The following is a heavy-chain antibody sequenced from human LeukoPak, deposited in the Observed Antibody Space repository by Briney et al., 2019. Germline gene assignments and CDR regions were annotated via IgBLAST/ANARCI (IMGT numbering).Heavy chain of an antibody. CDR3: ARESVEGTDY. CDR1: GGSIGSYY. D-gene: IGHD5-24*01. Sequence: SETLSLTCTVSGGSIGSYYWSWIRQPPGKGLEWIGYIYYSGSTNYNPSLKSRVTISVDTSKNQFSLKLSSVTAADTAVYYCARESVEGTDYWGQGTLVTVSS. V-gene: IGHV4-59*01. CDR2: IYYSGST. J-gene: IGHJ4*02.